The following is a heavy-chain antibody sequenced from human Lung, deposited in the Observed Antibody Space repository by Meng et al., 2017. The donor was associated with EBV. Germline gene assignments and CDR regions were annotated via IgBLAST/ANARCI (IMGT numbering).Heavy chain of an antibody. Sequence: QVTVVKSGSEWKKPGASVRVSCKASGYTFSTYTINWVRQAHGRGLEWMGWISTNTGTPTYTQGFTGRFVFSLDTSVSTAYLQISSLKAEDTAVYYCARGGNFDPWGQGTLVTVSS. CDR3: ARGGNFDP. CDR2: ISTNTGTP. V-gene: IGHV7-4-1*02. D-gene: IGHD2/OR15-2a*01. CDR1: GYTFSTYT. J-gene: IGHJ5*02.